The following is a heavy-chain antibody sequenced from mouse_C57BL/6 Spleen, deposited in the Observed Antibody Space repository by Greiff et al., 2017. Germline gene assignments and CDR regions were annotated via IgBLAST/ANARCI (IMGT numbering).Heavy chain of an antibody. Sequence: EVKLVESGGGLVQPGGSLSLSCAASGFTFTDYYMSWVRQPPGKALEWLGFIRNKANGYTTEYSGSVKGRFTISRDNSQSILYLQMNALRAEDSATYYCARDDCGSGFAYWGQGTLVTVSA. CDR1: GFTFTDYY. D-gene: IGHD1-1*01. V-gene: IGHV7-3*01. CDR3: ARDDCGSGFAY. CDR2: IRNKANGYTT. J-gene: IGHJ3*01.